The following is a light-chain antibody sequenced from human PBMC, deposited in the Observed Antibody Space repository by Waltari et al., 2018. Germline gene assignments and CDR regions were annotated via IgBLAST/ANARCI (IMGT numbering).Light chain of an antibody. J-gene: IGLJ1*01. V-gene: IGLV2-14*01. CDR1: SNAVGGYGF. Sequence: QSALTQPAPVSGSPGQSITISCTGTSNAVGGYGFVSWYQQYPGKAPKLIIYEVSYRPSGISTRFSGSKSGNTASLTISGLQAEDEADYYCSSHTATVPHVFGTGTRVTVV. CDR2: EVS. CDR3: SSHTATVPHV.